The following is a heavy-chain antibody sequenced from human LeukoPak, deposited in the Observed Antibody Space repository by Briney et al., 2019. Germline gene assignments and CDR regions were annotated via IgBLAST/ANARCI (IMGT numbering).Heavy chain of an antibody. D-gene: IGHD2-2*01. J-gene: IGHJ4*02. CDR2: VDTSSSTI. CDR3: ARGYCSSSSCPRHHFDY. Sequence: GGSLRLSCAASGFTFSSYSMNWVRQAPGSGLEWVSYVDTSSSTIYSADSVKGRFTISRDNAKNSLYLQMNSLRDEDTAVYYCARGYCSSSSCPRHHFDYWGQGTPVTVSS. V-gene: IGHV3-48*02. CDR1: GFTFSSYS.